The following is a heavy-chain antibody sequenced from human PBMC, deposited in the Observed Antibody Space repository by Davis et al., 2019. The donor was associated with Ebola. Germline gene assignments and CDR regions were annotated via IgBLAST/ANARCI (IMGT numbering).Heavy chain of an antibody. D-gene: IGHD6-19*01. V-gene: IGHV1-69*04. J-gene: IGHJ4*02. CDR2: IIPILGIA. Sequence: SVKVSCKASGYTFTSYGISWVRQAPGQGLEWMGRIIPILGIANYAQKFQGRVTITADKSTSTAYMELSSLGSEDTAVYYCARDGYSSGWYAGIDYWGQGTLVTVSS. CDR1: GYTFTSYG. CDR3: ARDGYSSGWYAGIDY.